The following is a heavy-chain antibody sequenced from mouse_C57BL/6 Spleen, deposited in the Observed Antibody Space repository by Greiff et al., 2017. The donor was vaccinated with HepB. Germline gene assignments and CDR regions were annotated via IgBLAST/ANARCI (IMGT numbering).Heavy chain of an antibody. V-gene: IGHV1-42*01. J-gene: IGHJ4*01. D-gene: IGHD1-1*01. CDR2: INPSTGGT. CDR1: GYSFTGYY. CDR3: ARRSPPVVAPSHAMDY. Sequence: VQLKESGPELVKPGASVKISCKASGYSFTGYYMNWVKQSPEKSLEWIGEINPSTGGTTYNQKFKAKATLTVDQSSSTASMQLKSLTSEDSAVYYCARRSPPVVAPSHAMDYWGQGTSVTVAS.